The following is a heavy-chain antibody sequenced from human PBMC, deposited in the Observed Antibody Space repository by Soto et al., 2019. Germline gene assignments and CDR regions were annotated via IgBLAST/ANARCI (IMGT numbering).Heavy chain of an antibody. J-gene: IGHJ3*02. D-gene: IGHD4-17*01. CDR3: ARNLFKDGDDVVPDAFDI. V-gene: IGHV3-7*01. Sequence: EAHLVESGGGLVQPGGSLRLSCAASEFTFSTYWMSWVRQAPGKGVEWVANIKQDGSEKYYVDSVKGRFIISRDNVKNSLYLQVHSLRDEDTAVYYCARNLFKDGDDVVPDAFDIWGQGTMVTVSS. CDR1: EFTFSTYW. CDR2: IKQDGSEK.